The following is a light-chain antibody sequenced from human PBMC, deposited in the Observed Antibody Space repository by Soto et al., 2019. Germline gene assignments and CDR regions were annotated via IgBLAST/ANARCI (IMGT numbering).Light chain of an antibody. CDR3: QQLSSYPLT. J-gene: IGKJ4*01. CDR1: QSVRTTY. CDR2: DAS. V-gene: IGKV3-20*01. Sequence: EIVLTQSPGTLSLSPGERATLSCRASQSVRTTYLAWYQQKPGQAPKLLIHDASSRATGIPDRFSGGGSGTDFILTISRLEPEDFAVYYCQQLSSYPLTFGGGTKVDIK.